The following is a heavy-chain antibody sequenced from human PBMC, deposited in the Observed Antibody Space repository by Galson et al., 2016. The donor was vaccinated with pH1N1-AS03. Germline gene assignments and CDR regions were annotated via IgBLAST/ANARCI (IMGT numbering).Heavy chain of an antibody. D-gene: IGHD1-26*01. CDR3: ARTSGAYFGSAFDI. Sequence: SLRLSCAASGFIFTHYSMHWVRQAPGKGLEWVSYISSDSTTIYYADSVKGRFTISRDNAKNSLYLQMNSLTAEDTAIYYCARTSGAYFGSAFDIWGQGTMVTVSS. CDR2: ISSDSTTI. J-gene: IGHJ3*02. CDR1: GFIFTHYS. V-gene: IGHV3-48*03.